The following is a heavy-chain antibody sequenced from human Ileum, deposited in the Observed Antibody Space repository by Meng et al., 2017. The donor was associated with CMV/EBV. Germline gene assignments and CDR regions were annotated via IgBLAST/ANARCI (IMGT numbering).Heavy chain of an antibody. D-gene: IGHD3-3*01. CDR3: ARASPQRRFLSY. V-gene: IGHV4-34*01. Sequence: QVQLRPGGEGLLKPPENLSLSGAVYSGAFSEYKWTWIRQPPGKGLEWIGEISHVGDTNYNPSLRGRVTISVDMSKKQFSLNLASVTAADTAIYYCARASPQRRFLSYWGQGTLVTVSS. J-gene: IGHJ4*02. CDR2: ISHVGDT. CDR1: SGAFSEYK.